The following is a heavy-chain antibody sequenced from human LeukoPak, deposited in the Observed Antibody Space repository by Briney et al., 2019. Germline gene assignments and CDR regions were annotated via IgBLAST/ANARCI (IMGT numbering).Heavy chain of an antibody. J-gene: IGHJ4*02. CDR3: ARGRSLRYFDWVDY. D-gene: IGHD3-9*01. CDR2: INAGNGNT. Sequence: ASVKVSCKASGYTFTSYAMHWVRQAPGQRLEWMGWINAGNGNTKYSQKFQGRVTITRDTSASTAYMELSSLGSEDTAVYYCARGRSLRYFDWVDYWGQGTLVTVSS. V-gene: IGHV1-3*01. CDR1: GYTFTSYA.